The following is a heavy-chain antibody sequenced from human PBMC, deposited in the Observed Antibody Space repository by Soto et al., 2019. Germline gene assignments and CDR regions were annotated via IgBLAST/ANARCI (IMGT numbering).Heavy chain of an antibody. CDR2: IKSKGDGGAT. D-gene: IGHD3-22*01. J-gene: IGHJ4*02. CDR3: FRYDSSEMIDY. V-gene: IGHV3-15*07. CDR1: GFTVSNAW. Sequence: EAQLVESGGGLVEPGGSRRLSCAASGFTVSNAWMHWVRQAPGKGLEWVGRIKSKGDGGATDYGAPVKGRFSISRDDSKNTLYLQMNNLKTEDTAVYFCFRYDSSEMIDYWGQGTLVTVSS.